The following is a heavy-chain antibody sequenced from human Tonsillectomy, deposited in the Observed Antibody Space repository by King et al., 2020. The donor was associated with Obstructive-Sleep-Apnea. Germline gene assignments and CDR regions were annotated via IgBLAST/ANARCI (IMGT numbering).Heavy chain of an antibody. J-gene: IGHJ4*02. CDR3: VRGYYSDYGGYYFDS. Sequence: QVQLQESGPGLVKPSQTLSLTCTVSGGSISSEDDYWSWIRQPPGKGLEWIGYIHYSGSTYYNPSLRSRVTMSVDTSKNQFSLKLSSVTAADTAVYYCVRGYYSDYGGYYFDSGGQGTRVTVSA. CDR1: GGSISSEDDY. CDR2: IHYSGST. D-gene: IGHD4-11*01. V-gene: IGHV4-30-4*01.